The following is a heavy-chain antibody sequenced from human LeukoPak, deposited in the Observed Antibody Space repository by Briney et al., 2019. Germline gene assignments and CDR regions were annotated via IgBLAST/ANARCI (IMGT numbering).Heavy chain of an antibody. Sequence: SETLSLTCTVSGGSISSYYWSWIRQPPGKGLEWIGYIYYSGSTNYNPSLKSRVTISVDTSKNQFSLKLSSVTAADTAVYYCARSSSWYGWFDPWGQGTLVTVSS. V-gene: IGHV4-59*01. D-gene: IGHD6-13*01. J-gene: IGHJ5*02. CDR1: GGSISSYY. CDR2: IYYSGST. CDR3: ARSSSWYGWFDP.